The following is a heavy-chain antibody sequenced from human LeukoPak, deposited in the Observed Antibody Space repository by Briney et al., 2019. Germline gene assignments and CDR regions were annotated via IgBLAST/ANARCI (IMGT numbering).Heavy chain of an antibody. V-gene: IGHV1-24*01. CDR3: ATLLKVDFRSGYNPNFHY. J-gene: IGHJ4*02. CDR2: LDPEDGET. Sequence: ASVKVSCKVSGYTLTELCMYWVRQAPGKGLEWMGGLDPEDGETIYAQSFQGRVTMTEDTSTDTAYMELSSLRSEDTAVYYCATLLKVDFRSGYNPNFHYWGQGTLVAVSS. CDR1: GYTLTELC. D-gene: IGHD3-3*01.